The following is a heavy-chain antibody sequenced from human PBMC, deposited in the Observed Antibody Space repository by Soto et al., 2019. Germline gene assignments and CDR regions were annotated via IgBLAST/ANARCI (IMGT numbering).Heavy chain of an antibody. CDR1: GGSFSGYY. Sequence: SETLSLTCAVYGGSFSGYYWSWIRQPPGKGLEWIGEINHSGSTNYNPSLKSRVTISVDTSKNQFSLKLSSVTAADTAVYYCARGRSAEMVRGARGYKTYNWFDPWGQGTLVTVSS. CDR3: ARGRSAEMVRGARGYKTYNWFDP. J-gene: IGHJ5*02. D-gene: IGHD3-10*01. V-gene: IGHV4-34*01. CDR2: INHSGST.